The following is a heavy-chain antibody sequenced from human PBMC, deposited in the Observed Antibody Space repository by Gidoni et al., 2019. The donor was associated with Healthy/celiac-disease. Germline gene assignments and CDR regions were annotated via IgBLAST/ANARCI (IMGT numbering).Heavy chain of an antibody. J-gene: IGHJ6*02. CDR2: ISYDGSNK. CDR3: ARDQEVVVVAALYYYYYGMDV. D-gene: IGHD2-15*01. V-gene: IGHV3-30-3*01. Sequence: QVQLVESGGGVVQPGRSLRLSCAASGFTFSSYAMHWVRQAPGKGLEWVAVISYDGSNKYYADSVKGRFTISRDKSKNTLYLQMNSLRAEDTAVYHCARDQEVVVVAALYYYYYGMDVWGQGTTVTVSS. CDR1: GFTFSSYA.